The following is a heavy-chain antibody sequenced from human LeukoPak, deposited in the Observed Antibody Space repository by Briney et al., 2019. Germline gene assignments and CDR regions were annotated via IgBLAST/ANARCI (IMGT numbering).Heavy chain of an antibody. CDR2: IYRGGAT. V-gene: IGHV3-66*01. CDR1: GFTVSSNY. CDR3: ARRRGDV. J-gene: IGHJ6*02. Sequence: PGGSLRLSCAASGFTVSSNYMSWVRQAPGKGLEWVSVIYRGGATYYADSVKDRFTISRDISKNTLFLQMNSLRAEDTAIYYCARRRGDVWGQGTTVTVSS.